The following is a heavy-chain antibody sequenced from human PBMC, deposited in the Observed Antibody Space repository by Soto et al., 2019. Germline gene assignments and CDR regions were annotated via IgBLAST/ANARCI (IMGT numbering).Heavy chain of an antibody. V-gene: IGHV3-23*01. J-gene: IGHJ4*02. D-gene: IGHD3-9*01. CDR2: ISGSGGST. Sequence: EVQLLESGGGLVQPGGSLRLSCAASGFTFSSYAMSWVRQAPGKGLEWVSAISGSGGSTDYADSVKGRLTISRDDSKNTLYLQLNNLRDVDTAVYYCAKELVFRYFDWLPQYFDHWGQGSLVTVSS. CDR1: GFTFSSYA. CDR3: AKELVFRYFDWLPQYFDH.